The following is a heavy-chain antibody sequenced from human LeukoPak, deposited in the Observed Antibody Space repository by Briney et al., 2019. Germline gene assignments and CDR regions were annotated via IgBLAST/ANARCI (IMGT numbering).Heavy chain of an antibody. CDR2: ISSSSSYI. CDR1: GFTFSSYS. CDR3: ARETVPHYMDV. V-gene: IGHV3-21*01. J-gene: IGHJ6*03. D-gene: IGHD1-1*01. Sequence: AGGTLRLSCAASGFTFSSYSMNWVRQAPGKGLEWVSSISSSSSYIYYADSVKGRFTISRDNAKNSLYLQMNSLRAEDTAVYYCARETVPHYMDVWGKGTAVIVSS.